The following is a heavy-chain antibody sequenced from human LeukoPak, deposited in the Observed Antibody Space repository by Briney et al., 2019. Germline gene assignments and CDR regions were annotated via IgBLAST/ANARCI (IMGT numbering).Heavy chain of an antibody. V-gene: IGHV4-39*01. CDR1: GGSISNSSYY. D-gene: IGHD6-6*01. J-gene: IGHJ4*02. CDR2: IYYSGST. Sequence: SETLSLTCTVSGGSISNSSYYWGWIRQPPGKGLEWIGSIYYSGSTYYNPSLKSRVTISVDTSKNQFSLKLSSVTAADTAVYYCARHERGGIAARLRNYFDYWGQGTLVTVSS. CDR3: ARHERGGIAARLRNYFDY.